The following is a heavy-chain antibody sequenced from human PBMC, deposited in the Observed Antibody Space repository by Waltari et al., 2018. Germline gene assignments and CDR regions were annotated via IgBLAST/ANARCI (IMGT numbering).Heavy chain of an antibody. J-gene: IGHJ4*02. CDR1: GYPFTSYD. V-gene: IGHV1-8*01. CDR3: ARGSSGWADY. D-gene: IGHD6-19*01. CDR2: MNPNSCNT. Sequence: VQLVQSGAEVKKPGASVKVSCKASGYPFTSYDIYWVRQDTGQGLEWLGWMNPNSCNTGYAQKFQGRVTMTRNTSRSTAYMELSSLRSEDTAVYYCARGSSGWADYWGQGTLVTVSS.